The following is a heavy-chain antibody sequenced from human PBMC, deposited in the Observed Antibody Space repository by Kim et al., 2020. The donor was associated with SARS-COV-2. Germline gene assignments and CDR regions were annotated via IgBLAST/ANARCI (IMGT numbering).Heavy chain of an antibody. CDR2: ITPILVTA. D-gene: IGHD6-6*01. Sequence: SVKVSCKASGGTFSSYAISWVRQAPGQGLEWMGGITPILVTANYAKKFQGRVTITADESTSTAYMELSSLRSEDTAVYYCARIEHGSSSYFDYWGQGTLVTVSS. V-gene: IGHV1-69*13. CDR3: ARIEHGSSSYFDY. J-gene: IGHJ4*02. CDR1: GGTFSSYA.